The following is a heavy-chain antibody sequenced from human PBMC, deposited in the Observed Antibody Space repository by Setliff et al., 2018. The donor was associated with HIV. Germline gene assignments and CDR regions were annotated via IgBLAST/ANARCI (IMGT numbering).Heavy chain of an antibody. CDR2: VNPISGVST. Sequence: ASVKVSCKAFGYTFTGYYIHWVRQAPGQGLEWMGWVNPISGVSTYYADSVKGRFTISRDNSKNTLYLQMNSLRAEDTAIYYCASWAGTTPATTFFGPIDYWGQGTLVTVSS. CDR3: ASWAGTTPATTFFGPIDY. D-gene: IGHD4-17*01. J-gene: IGHJ4*02. CDR1: GYTFTGYY. V-gene: IGHV1-2*02.